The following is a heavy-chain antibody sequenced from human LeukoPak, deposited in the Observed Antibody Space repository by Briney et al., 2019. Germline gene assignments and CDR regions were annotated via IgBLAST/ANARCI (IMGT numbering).Heavy chain of an antibody. D-gene: IGHD4-23*01. CDR3: ASGVSTVVTPPVFDY. CDR2: INPSGGST. J-gene: IGHJ4*02. CDR1: GYTFTSYY. V-gene: IGHV1-46*01. Sequence: ASVKVSCKASGYTFTSYYMHWVRQAPGQGLEWMGIINPSGGSTSYAQKFQGRVTMTRDMSTSTVYMELSSLRSEDTAVYYCASGVSTVVTPPVFDYWGQGTLVTVSS.